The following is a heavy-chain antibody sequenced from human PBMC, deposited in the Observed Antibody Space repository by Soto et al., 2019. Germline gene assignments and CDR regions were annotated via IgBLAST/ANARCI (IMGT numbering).Heavy chain of an antibody. D-gene: IGHD6-19*01. CDR2: ISYDGSNK. V-gene: IGHV3-30*18. J-gene: IGHJ4*02. CDR1: GFTFSSYG. Sequence: QVQLVESGGGVVQPGRSLRLSCAASGFTFSSYGMHWVRQAPGKGLEWVAVISYDGSNKYYADSVKGRFTISRDNSKNTLYLQMNSLRAEDTAVYYCAKDRLQWLAMGPFDYWGQGTLVTVSS. CDR3: AKDRLQWLAMGPFDY.